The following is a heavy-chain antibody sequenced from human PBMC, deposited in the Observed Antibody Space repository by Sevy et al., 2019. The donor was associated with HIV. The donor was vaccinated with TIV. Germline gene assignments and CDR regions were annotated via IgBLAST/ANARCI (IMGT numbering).Heavy chain of an antibody. CDR2: ISGSGGST. J-gene: IGHJ4*02. D-gene: IGHD3-10*01. CDR3: PKGDYGSGSPPFDY. CDR1: GLTFSSYA. V-gene: IGHV3-23*01. Sequence: GGSLRLSCAASGLTFSSYAMSWVRQAPGKGLEWVSAISGSGGSTYYADSVKGRFTISRDNSKNTLYLQMNSLRAEDTAVYYCPKGDYGSGSPPFDYWGQGTLVTVSS.